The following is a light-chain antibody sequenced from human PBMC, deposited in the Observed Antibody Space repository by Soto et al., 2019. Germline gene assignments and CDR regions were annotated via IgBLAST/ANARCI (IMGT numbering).Light chain of an antibody. CDR2: DDN. CDR3: GSWDSSLSAYV. CDR1: SSNIGGNS. V-gene: IGLV1-51*01. J-gene: IGLJ1*01. Sequence: QSVLTQPPSVSAAPGQRVTISCSGSSSNIGGNSVSWYQQLPGTAPKLLIYDDNKRPSGIPDRFSGSKSGTSATLGITGFQTGDEADYYCGSWDSSLSAYVFGTGLKATVL.